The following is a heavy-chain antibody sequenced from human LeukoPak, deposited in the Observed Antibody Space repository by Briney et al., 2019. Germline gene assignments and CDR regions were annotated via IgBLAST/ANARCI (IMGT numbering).Heavy chain of an antibody. V-gene: IGHV4-34*01. CDR1: GGSFSGYY. Sequence: SETLSLTCAVYGGSFSGYYWCWIRQPPGKGLEWIGEINHSGSTNYNPSLKSRVTISVDTSKNQFSLKLSSVTAADTAVYYCARHYCSSTSCYTSWWFDPWGQGTLVTVSS. CDR2: INHSGST. J-gene: IGHJ5*02. D-gene: IGHD2-2*02. CDR3: ARHYCSSTSCYTSWWFDP.